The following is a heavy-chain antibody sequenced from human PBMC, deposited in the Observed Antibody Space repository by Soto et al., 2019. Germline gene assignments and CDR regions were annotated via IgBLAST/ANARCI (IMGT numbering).Heavy chain of an antibody. CDR3: ARGSCITLFGVPSFFSTGLEV. Sequence: QVHLVQTGVEVRKPGASVKVSCTPSGYTFSDFYIHWVRQAPGQGLEWMGCLSPYSGATMTAQRFEGRVTMATTTSISTAYMELSSLRYDDTALYYCARGSCITLFGVPSFFSTGLEVWGQGTKV. D-gene: IGHD3-3*01. J-gene: IGHJ6*02. CDR2: LSPYSGAT. V-gene: IGHV1-2*02. CDR1: GYTFSDFY.